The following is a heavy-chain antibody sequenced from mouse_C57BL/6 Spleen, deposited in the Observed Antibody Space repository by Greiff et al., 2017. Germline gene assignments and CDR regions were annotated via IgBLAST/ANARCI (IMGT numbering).Heavy chain of an antibody. D-gene: IGHD1-1*01. CDR3: ARGCSCADY. Sequence: VQLQQSGPELVKPGASVKISCKASGYAFSSSWMNWVKQRPGKGLEWIGWISPGNGDTNYTGKFKGKATMAADKSSSTAYMQLSRLTSMDSAVCVLARGCSCADYWGQGTTLTVSS. CDR2: ISPGNGDT. V-gene: IGHV1-82*01. J-gene: IGHJ2*01. CDR1: GYAFSSSW.